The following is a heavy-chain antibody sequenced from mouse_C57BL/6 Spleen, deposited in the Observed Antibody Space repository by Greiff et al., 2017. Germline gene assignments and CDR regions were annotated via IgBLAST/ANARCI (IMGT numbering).Heavy chain of an antibody. J-gene: IGHJ2*01. D-gene: IGHD1-1*01. CDR2: INPSSGYT. CDR3: ARSRFNYYGSSFDY. Sequence: QVQLQQSGAELARPGASVKMSCKASGYTFTSYTMHWVKQRPGQGLEWIGYINPSSGYTKYNQKFKDKATLTADKSSSTAYMQLSSLKSEDSAVYYCARSRFNYYGSSFDYWGQGTTLTVSS. CDR1: GYTFTSYT. V-gene: IGHV1-4*01.